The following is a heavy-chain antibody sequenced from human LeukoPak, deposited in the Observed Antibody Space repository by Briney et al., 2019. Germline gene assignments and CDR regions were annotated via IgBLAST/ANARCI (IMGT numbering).Heavy chain of an antibody. D-gene: IGHD3-22*01. CDR2: ITSSSSHI. CDR1: EFVFSSHA. Sequence: GGSLRLSCVASEFVFSSHAMIWVRQAPGKGLEWISSITSSSSHIFYADSVRGRFTISRDNPNNALHLQMNSLRAEDTAVYYCARVFWETVNTGYYSDFWGQGTLVTVSS. CDR3: ARVFWETVNTGYYSDF. V-gene: IGHV3-21*01. J-gene: IGHJ4*02.